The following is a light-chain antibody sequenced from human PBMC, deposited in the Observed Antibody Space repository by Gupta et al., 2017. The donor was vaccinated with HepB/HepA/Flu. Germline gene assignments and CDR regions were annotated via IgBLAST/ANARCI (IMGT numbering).Light chain of an antibody. CDR2: TNN. Sequence: QSVLTQPPSVSGAPGQMVTLSCTGSSSNIGAGYDVHWYQHLPGTAPKLLIYTNNNRPSGVPDRFSASKSGTSASLAITGLQAEDEADYYCQSYDSSLTSSVFGGGTKLTVL. J-gene: IGLJ2*01. CDR1: SSNIGAGYD. V-gene: IGLV1-40*01. CDR3: QSYDSSLTSSV.